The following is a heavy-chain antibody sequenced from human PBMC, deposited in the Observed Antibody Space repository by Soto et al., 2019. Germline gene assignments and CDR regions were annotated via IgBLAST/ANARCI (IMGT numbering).Heavy chain of an antibody. V-gene: IGHV3-21*01. J-gene: IGHJ5*02. CDR3: ARLAAPSRLYYYFLSGSEGPRCFDP. Sequence: GGSLRLSCAASGFTFSSYSMNWVRQAPGKGLEWVSSISSSSSYIYYADSVKGRFTISRDNAKNSLYLQMNSLRAEDTAVYYCARLAAPSRLYYYFLSGSEGPRCFDPWRQLSLVT. CDR2: ISSSSSYI. CDR1: GFTFSSYS. D-gene: IGHD3-3*01.